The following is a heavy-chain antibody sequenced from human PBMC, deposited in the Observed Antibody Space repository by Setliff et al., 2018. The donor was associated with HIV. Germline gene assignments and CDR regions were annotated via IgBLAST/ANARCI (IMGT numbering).Heavy chain of an antibody. CDR2: IIPIFGPT. CDR3: ARERNYGVNRPFDY. J-gene: IGHJ4*02. V-gene: IGHV1-69*13. D-gene: IGHD4-17*01. Sequence: ALVKVSCKASGGTFSSYAISWVRQAPGQGLEWMGGIIPIFGPTNYAQKFQGRVTITADESTTTAYMELSSLRSEDTAVYYCARERNYGVNRPFDYWGQGTLVTVSS. CDR1: GGTFSSYA.